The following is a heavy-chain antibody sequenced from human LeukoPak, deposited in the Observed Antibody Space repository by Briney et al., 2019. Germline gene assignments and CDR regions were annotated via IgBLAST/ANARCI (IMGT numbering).Heavy chain of an antibody. J-gene: IGHJ4*02. V-gene: IGHV1-2*02. CDR2: INPDSGGT. Sequence: GASVKVSCKASGYTFSGYYIHWVRQAPGQGLEWMGWINPDSGGTNYAQKFQGRVTMTRDTSISTAYMELSRLKSDDAAMYHCASVYSSGWYFDYWGQGTLVTVSS. CDR3: ASVYSSGWYFDY. D-gene: IGHD6-19*01. CDR1: GYTFSGYY.